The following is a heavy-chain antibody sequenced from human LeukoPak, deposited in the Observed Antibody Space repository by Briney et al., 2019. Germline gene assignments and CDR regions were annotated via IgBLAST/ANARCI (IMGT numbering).Heavy chain of an antibody. CDR3: ARDSNGYNGIDY. CDR2: ISYDGSNK. J-gene: IGHJ4*02. Sequence: QPGRSLRLSCAASGFTFSSYAMHWVRQAPGKGLEWVAVISYDGSNKYYADSVKGRFTISRDNSKNTLYLQMNSLRAEDTAVYYCARDSNGYNGIDYWGQGTLVTVSS. CDR1: GFTFSSYA. V-gene: IGHV3-30-3*01. D-gene: IGHD5-24*01.